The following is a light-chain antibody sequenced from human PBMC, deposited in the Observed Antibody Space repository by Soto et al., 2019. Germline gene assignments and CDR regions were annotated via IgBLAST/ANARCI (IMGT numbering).Light chain of an antibody. J-gene: IGKJ1*01. CDR1: QSISSW. Sequence: DIQMTQSPSTLSASVGDRVIITCRASQSISSWLAWYQQKPGKAPKLLIYKASSLESGVPSRFSSSGTGTEFTLTISSLQPDDFATYYCQEYNSYPRTFGQGTKVEIK. CDR3: QEYNSYPRT. V-gene: IGKV1-5*03. CDR2: KAS.